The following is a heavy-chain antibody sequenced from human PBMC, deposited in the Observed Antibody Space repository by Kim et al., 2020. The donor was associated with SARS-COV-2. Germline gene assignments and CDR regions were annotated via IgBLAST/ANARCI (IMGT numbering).Heavy chain of an antibody. J-gene: IGHJ6*02. Sequence: GGSLRLSCAASGFTFSSYSMNWVRQAPGKGLEWVSFTSSSSSTIYYADSVKGRFTISRDNAKNSLYLQMNSLRDEDTAVYYCAREPCCSSTLLPYYYYGMDVWGQGTRVTVSS. CDR2: TSSSSSTI. CDR3: AREPCCSSTLLPYYYYGMDV. CDR1: GFTFSSYS. D-gene: IGHD2-2*01. V-gene: IGHV3-48*02.